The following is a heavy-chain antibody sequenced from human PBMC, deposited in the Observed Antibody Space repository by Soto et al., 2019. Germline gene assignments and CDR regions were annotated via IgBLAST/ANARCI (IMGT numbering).Heavy chain of an antibody. CDR1: GGSFSGYQ. J-gene: IGHJ5*02. V-gene: IGHV4-34*01. CDR3: ARQLFGVVIMPDWFDP. D-gene: IGHD3-3*01. Sequence: SETLSLTCAVYGGSFSGYQWTWIRQTPGKGLEWIGEINDSGNINYNPSLKSRVTILLDTSKNQISLKLSSVTAADTAMYYFARQLFGVVIMPDWFDPWGQGTLVTVSS. CDR2: INDSGNI.